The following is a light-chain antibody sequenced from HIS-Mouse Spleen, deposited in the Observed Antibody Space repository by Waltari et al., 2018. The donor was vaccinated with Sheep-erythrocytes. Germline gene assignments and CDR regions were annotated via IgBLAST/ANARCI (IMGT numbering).Light chain of an antibody. CDR3: CSYAGSSTLEV. Sequence: QSALTQPASVSGSPGQSITISCTGTSSDVGGYNYVSWYQQHPGKAPKLMIYDVSNRPSGVSNRFSGSKSGNTASLTISGLQAEDEADYYCCSYAGSSTLEVFGGGTKLTVL. V-gene: IGLV2-14*03. CDR2: DVS. CDR1: SSDVGGYNY. J-gene: IGLJ3*02.